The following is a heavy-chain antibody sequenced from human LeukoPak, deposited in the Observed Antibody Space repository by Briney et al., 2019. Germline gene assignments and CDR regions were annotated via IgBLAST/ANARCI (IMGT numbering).Heavy chain of an antibody. J-gene: IGHJ4*02. CDR2: IHYSGST. V-gene: IGHV4-59*01. Sequence: SETLSLTCTVSGGSISSYYWTWIRQPPGKGLEWIGYIHYSGSTNYNPSLTSRVTISIDTSKNQFSLKLSSVTAADTAVYYCARTGSSTWYNFDYWGQGNLVTVSS. CDR1: GGSISSYY. D-gene: IGHD2-2*01. CDR3: ARTGSSTWYNFDY.